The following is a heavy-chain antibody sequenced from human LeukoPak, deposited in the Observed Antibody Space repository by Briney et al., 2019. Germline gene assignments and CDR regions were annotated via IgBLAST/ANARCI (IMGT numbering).Heavy chain of an antibody. CDR2: IRYDGSNK. V-gene: IGHV3-30*02. CDR3: AKVWEAYCGGDCYSAFDY. J-gene: IGHJ4*02. CDR1: GFTFSSYG. D-gene: IGHD2-21*01. Sequence: HPGGSLRLSCAASGFTFSSYGMHWVRQAPGKGLEWVAFIRYDGSNKYYADSVKGRFTISRDNSKNTLYLQMNSLIPEDTAVYYCAKVWEAYCGGDCYSAFDYWGQGTLVTVSS.